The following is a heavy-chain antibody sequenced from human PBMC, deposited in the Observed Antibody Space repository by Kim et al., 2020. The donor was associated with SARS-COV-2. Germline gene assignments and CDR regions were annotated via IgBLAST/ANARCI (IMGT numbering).Heavy chain of an antibody. D-gene: IGHD3-10*01. CDR2: VSPGNGDT. Sequence: ASVKVSCETSGYTFTSFAVHWVRQAPGQGLEWMGWVSPGNGDTKYSQKFQGRVTFSRDTSASTAYMELSGLTSEDTAVYYCARVRAYYAGAAGYFDHWGQ. J-gene: IGHJ4*02. CDR1: GYTFTSFA. V-gene: IGHV1-3*01. CDR3: ARVRAYYAGAAGYFDH.